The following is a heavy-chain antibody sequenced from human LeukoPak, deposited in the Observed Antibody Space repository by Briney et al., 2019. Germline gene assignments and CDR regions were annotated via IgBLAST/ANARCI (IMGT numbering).Heavy chain of an antibody. D-gene: IGHD6-13*01. CDR2: IYYSGST. J-gene: IGHJ4*02. CDR1: GGSISSGDYY. CDR3: ARAPSSWSPYYFDY. Sequence: SETLSLTCTVSGGSISSGDYYWSWIRQPPGKGLEWIGYIYYSGSTYYNPSLKSRVTISVDTSKNQFSLKLSSVTAADTAVYYCARAPSSWSPYYFDYWGQGTLVTVSS. V-gene: IGHV4-30-4*08.